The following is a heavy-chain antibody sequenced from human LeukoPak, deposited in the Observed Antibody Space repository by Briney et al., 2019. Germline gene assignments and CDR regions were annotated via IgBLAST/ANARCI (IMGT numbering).Heavy chain of an antibody. D-gene: IGHD5-24*01. J-gene: IGHJ5*01. CDR3: ARGEEKATITALDS. CDR1: GFTFSNYD. CDR2: ISSSSCYI. Sequence: GGSLRLSCAASGFTFSNYDMHWVRQAPGKGLEWVSAISSSSCYIYYADSIKGRFTISRDNAENSLYLQMNSLRAVDTAVYFCARGEEKATITALDSWGQATLVTVSS. V-gene: IGHV3-21*01.